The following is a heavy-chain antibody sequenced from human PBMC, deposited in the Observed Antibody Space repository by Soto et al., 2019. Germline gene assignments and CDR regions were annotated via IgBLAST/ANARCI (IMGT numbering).Heavy chain of an antibody. V-gene: IGHV3-74*01. CDR1: GFTLSNYW. Sequence: EVQLVESGGGLVQPGGSLRLSCSASGFTLSNYWMHWVRQAPGKGLVWVSRINIDGKTTNYADSVKGRFTISRDNTQNTLYLQMNSLRAEDTAVYYCARVLLIATGLDFWSQGTLVTVSS. D-gene: IGHD3-10*01. CDR3: ARVLLIATGLDF. J-gene: IGHJ4*02. CDR2: INIDGKTT.